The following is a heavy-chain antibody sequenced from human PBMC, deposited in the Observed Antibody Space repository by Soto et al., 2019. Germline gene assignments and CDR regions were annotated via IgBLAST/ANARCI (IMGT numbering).Heavy chain of an antibody. D-gene: IGHD1-26*01. CDR3: AKDAGGSTYFDY. CDR1: GFTFSSYG. J-gene: IGHJ4*02. V-gene: IGHV3-30*18. CDR2: ISYDGSNE. Sequence: QVQLVESGGCVVQPGRSLRLSCAASGFTFSSYGMHWVRQAPGKGLEWVAVISYDGSNEYYADSVKGRFTISRDNSKNTLYLQMTRLRAEDTAVYYCAKDAGGSTYFDYWGQGTMVTGSS.